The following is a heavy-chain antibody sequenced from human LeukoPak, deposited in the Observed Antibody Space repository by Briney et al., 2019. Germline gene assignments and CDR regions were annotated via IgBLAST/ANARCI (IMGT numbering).Heavy chain of an antibody. Sequence: ASVMVSCKASGYTFTSFDINWVRQATGQGLEWMGWMNRNSGNTGYAQKFQGRVTMTRNTSISTAYMELSSLRSEDTAVYYCARGLGRTVMVTRGGVRFDYWGQGTLVTVSS. J-gene: IGHJ4*02. CDR1: GYTFTSFD. CDR2: MNRNSGNT. V-gene: IGHV1-8*01. CDR3: ARGLGRTVMVTRGGVRFDY. D-gene: IGHD5-18*01.